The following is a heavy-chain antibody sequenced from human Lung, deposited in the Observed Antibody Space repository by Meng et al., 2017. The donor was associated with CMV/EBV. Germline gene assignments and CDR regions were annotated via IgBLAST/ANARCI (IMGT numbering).Heavy chain of an antibody. Sequence: LSCTVSGGSVTSSENYWVWIRQPPGKGLEWIGSISYSGSTTYNLSLKSRVTISVDTSENQFSLEVRSVTAADAAVYYCAREDQLLYNDGFDLWGQGTTVTVSS. V-gene: IGHV4-39*07. D-gene: IGHD2-2*02. J-gene: IGHJ3*01. CDR3: AREDQLLYNDGFDL. CDR1: GGSVTSSENY. CDR2: ISYSGST.